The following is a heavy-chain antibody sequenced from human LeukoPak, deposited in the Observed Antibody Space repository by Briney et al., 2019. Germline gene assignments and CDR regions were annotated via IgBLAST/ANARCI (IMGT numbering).Heavy chain of an antibody. CDR3: ARGNELDYYYGMDV. CDR1: GYTFTDYF. J-gene: IGHJ6*02. Sequence: GASVKVSCKASGYTFTDYFMNWMRQAPGQRLEWMGWINAGNGNTKYSQKLQGRVTITRDTSTSTAYMELSSLRSEDTAVYYCARGNELDYYYGMDVWGQGTTVTVSS. D-gene: IGHD1-1*01. CDR2: INAGNGNT. V-gene: IGHV1/OR15-3*02.